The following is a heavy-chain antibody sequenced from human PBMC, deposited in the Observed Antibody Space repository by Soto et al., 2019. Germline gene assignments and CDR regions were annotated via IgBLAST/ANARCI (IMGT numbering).Heavy chain of an antibody. Sequence: ASVKVSCQTSGYTFTGYYIHWVRQAPGQGREWMAWINPIYGATKYEQMFQGSVTVTRDTSISSAYMELSSLRSDDTAVYFCVRGGYGDYLHVWGQGTLVTVSS. V-gene: IGHV1-2*02. CDR3: VRGGYGDYLHV. CDR2: INPIYGAT. D-gene: IGHD4-17*01. CDR1: GYTFTGYY. J-gene: IGHJ1*01.